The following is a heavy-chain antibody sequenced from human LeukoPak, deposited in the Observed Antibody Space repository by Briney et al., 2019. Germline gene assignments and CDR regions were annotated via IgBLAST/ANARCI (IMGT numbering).Heavy chain of an antibody. Sequence: ASVKVSCKASGYTFTSYDINWVRQATGQGLEWMGWMNPNSGNTGYAQKFQGRVTMTRNTSISTAYMELSSLRSEDTAVYYCARAEWEGRYDFWRGYRNWFDPWGQGTLVTVSS. J-gene: IGHJ5*02. V-gene: IGHV1-8*01. CDR1: GYTFTSYD. CDR3: ARAEWEGRYDFWRGYRNWFDP. D-gene: IGHD3-3*01. CDR2: MNPNSGNT.